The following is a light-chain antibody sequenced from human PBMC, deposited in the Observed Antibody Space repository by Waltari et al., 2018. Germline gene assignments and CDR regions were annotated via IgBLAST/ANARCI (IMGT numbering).Light chain of an antibody. Sequence: QSALTQPPSASGSPGQSVTISCTGTSPDVGGYNYVSCHQQYPGKAPKVIIYDVTKRSSGVPDRFSGSKSGNTASLTVSGLQSEDEANYYCSSFAGSGNPVVFGGGTKLTVL. V-gene: IGLV2-8*01. CDR1: SPDVGGYNY. CDR3: SSFAGSGNPVV. CDR2: DVT. J-gene: IGLJ2*01.